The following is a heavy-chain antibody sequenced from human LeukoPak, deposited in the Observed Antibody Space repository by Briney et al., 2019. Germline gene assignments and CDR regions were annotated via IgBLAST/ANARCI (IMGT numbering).Heavy chain of an antibody. D-gene: IGHD2-21*02. CDR3: ARHHNQDSYSCYYYYMDV. V-gene: IGHV4-4*07. CDR1: GGTITSYY. Sequence: SETLSLTCIVSGGTITSYYWSWTRQPAGKGLEWIGHIYSSGNTNYSPSPKSRVTISVDNSNNQFSLNLSSVTAADTAVYYCARHHNQDSYSCYYYYMDVWGKGTTVTVSS. CDR2: IYSSGNT. J-gene: IGHJ6*03.